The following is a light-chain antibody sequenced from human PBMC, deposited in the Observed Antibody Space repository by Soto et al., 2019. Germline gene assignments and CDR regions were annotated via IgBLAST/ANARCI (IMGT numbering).Light chain of an antibody. CDR2: DAS. V-gene: IGKV3-11*01. CDR1: QSVSSY. Sequence: EIVLTQSPATLYLSPGERATLSCRASQSVSSYLAWYQQKPGQAPRLLIYDASNRATGIPARFSGSGSGTDLTLTISSLEPEDFAVYYCQQRGNWPWTFGLGTKVEIK. CDR3: QQRGNWPWT. J-gene: IGKJ1*01.